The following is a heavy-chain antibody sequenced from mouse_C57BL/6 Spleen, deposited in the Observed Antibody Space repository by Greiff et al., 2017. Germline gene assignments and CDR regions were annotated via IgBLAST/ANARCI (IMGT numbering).Heavy chain of an antibody. D-gene: IGHD1-1*01. CDR1: GYTFTSYW. CDR3: ARSYYCGSSPIAMDY. CDR2: IDPSDSYT. V-gene: IGHV1-50*01. Sequence: QVQLQQPGAELVKPGASVKLSCKASGYTFTSYWMQWVKQRPGQGLEWIGEIDPSDSYTNYNQKFKGKATLTVDTSSSTAYMQLSSLTSEDSAVYYCARSYYCGSSPIAMDYWGQGTSVTVSS. J-gene: IGHJ4*01.